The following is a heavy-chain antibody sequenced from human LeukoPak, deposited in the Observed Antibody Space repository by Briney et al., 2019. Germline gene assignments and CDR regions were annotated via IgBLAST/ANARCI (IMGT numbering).Heavy chain of an antibody. J-gene: IGHJ4*02. Sequence: AASVKVSCTVSGYTLTELSMHWVRQAPGKGLEWMGGFDPEDGETIYAQKFQGRVTMTEDTSTDTAYMELSSLRSEDTAVYYCATDPIVWDYYDSSSHVYWGQGTLVTVSS. D-gene: IGHD3-22*01. V-gene: IGHV1-24*01. CDR1: GYTLTELS. CDR3: ATDPIVWDYYDSSSHVY. CDR2: FDPEDGET.